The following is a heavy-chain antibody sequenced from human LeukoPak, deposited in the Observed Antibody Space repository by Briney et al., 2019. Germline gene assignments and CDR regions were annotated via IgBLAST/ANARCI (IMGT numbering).Heavy chain of an antibody. D-gene: IGHD3-10*01. CDR1: GFTFSSYS. J-gene: IGHJ4*02. V-gene: IGHV3-21*01. Sequence: GGSLRLSCAASGFTFSSYSMNWVRQAPGKGLEWVSSISSSSSYIYYADSVKGRFTISRDNAKNSLYLQMNSLRAEATAVYYCARVDGSGSYYPDYWGQGTLVTVSS. CDR3: ARVDGSGSYYPDY. CDR2: ISSSSSYI.